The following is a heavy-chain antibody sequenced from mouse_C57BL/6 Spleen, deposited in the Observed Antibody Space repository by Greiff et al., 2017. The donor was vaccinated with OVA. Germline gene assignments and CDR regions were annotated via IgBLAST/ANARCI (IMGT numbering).Heavy chain of an antibody. V-gene: IGHV1-78*01. CDR1: SYTFTDHT. CDR3: ANPYDYWYFDV. CDR2: IYPRDGST. D-gene: IGHD2-3*01. J-gene: IGHJ1*03. Sequence: VQLQQSDAELVKPGASVKISCKVSSYTFTDHTIHWMKQRPEQGLEWIGYIYPRDGSTKDNEKFKGKATLTADKSSSTAYMQLNSLTSEDSAVYFCANPYDYWYFDVWGTGTTVTVSS.